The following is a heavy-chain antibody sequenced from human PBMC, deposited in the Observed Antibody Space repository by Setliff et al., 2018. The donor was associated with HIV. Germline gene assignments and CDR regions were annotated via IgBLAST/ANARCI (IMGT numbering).Heavy chain of an antibody. CDR3: ARDRVHNPSYNFWSGPTNYYYYMDV. J-gene: IGHJ6*03. D-gene: IGHD3-3*01. CDR2: IYFSGST. CDR1: GVSISDYY. V-gene: IGHV4-59*13. Sequence: SETLSLTCTVSGVSISDYYWSWIRQPPGKGLEWIGYIYFSGSTNYHPSLKSRVTMSLDTSKSQFSLKLSSVTAADTALYYCARDRVHNPSYNFWSGPTNYYYYMDVWGKGTTVTVSS.